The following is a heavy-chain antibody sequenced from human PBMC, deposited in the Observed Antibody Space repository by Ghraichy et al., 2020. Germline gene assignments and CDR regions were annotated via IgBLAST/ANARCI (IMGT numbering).Heavy chain of an antibody. V-gene: IGHV1-69*13. CDR3: ARDEGAKWFLTQPYDAFDI. CDR2: IIPIFGTA. Sequence: SVKVSCKASGGTFSSYAISWVRQAPGQGLEWMGGIIPIFGTANYAQKFQGRVTITADESTSTAYMELSSLRSEDTAVYYCARDEGAKWFLTQPYDAFDIWGQGTMVTVSS. J-gene: IGHJ3*02. CDR1: GGTFSSYA. D-gene: IGHD3-22*01.